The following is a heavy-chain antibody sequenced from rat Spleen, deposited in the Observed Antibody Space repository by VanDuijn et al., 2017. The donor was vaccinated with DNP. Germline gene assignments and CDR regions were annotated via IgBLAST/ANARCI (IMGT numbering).Heavy chain of an antibody. Sequence: VQVVESGGGLVQPKESLKISCAASGFTFSDAAIYWVRQPPGKGLEWMGRIQSGGNTDYNSALKSRLTISRDTSKSQVFLKMNSVQTEDTAIYFCARHYTYWGQGVMVTVSS. CDR2: IQSGGNT. CDR3: ARHYTY. V-gene: IGHV2-19*01. J-gene: IGHJ2*01. D-gene: IGHD1-2*01. CDR1: GFTFSDAA.